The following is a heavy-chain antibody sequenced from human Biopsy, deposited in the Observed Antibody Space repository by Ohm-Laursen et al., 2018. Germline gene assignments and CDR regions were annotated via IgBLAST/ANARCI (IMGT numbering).Heavy chain of an antibody. CDR2: MNPYNGDT. J-gene: IGHJ4*02. D-gene: IGHD3-3*01. V-gene: IGHV1-18*01. CDR3: ARDRWPHVTLLGLVVFDF. CDR1: GYTFTNYG. Sequence: ASVTASCKASGYTFTNYGISWVRQAPGQRIEWMGWMNPYNGDTDYAQKLQGRVTMTTDTSTSIAYMELRSLRSDDTAVYYCARDRWPHVTLLGLVVFDFWGQGTLVIVSS.